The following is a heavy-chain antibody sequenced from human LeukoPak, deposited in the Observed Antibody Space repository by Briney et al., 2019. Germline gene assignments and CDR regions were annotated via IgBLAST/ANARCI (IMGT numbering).Heavy chain of an antibody. V-gene: IGHV3-48*03. Sequence: QTGGSLRLSCAASGFTFSSYEMNWVRQAPGKGLEWVSYISSSGSTIYYADSVKGRLTISRGNAKNSLYLQMNSLRAEDTAVYYCARDSRHYYDSSGYYGYWGQGTLVTVSS. CDR3: ARDSRHYYDSSGYYGY. J-gene: IGHJ4*02. CDR1: GFTFSSYE. D-gene: IGHD3-22*01. CDR2: ISSSGSTI.